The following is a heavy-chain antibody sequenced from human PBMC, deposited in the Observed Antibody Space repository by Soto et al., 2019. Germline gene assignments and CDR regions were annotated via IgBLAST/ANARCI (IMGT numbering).Heavy chain of an antibody. CDR2: IIPMFGTA. J-gene: IGHJ6*02. V-gene: IGHV1-69*06. CDR1: GGTFSSYA. CDR3: ERDLDSSGVEIGMDV. D-gene: IGHD6-19*01. Sequence: ASVKFSCKASGGTFSSYAISWVRQAPGQGLEWMGGIIPMFGTANYAQKFQGRVTITADKSTSTAYMELSSLRSEDTAVYYCERDLDSSGVEIGMDVCGHGTTVTV.